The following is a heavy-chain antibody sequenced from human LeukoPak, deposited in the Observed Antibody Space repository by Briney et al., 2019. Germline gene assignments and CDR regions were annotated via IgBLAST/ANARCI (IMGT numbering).Heavy chain of an antibody. J-gene: IGHJ4*02. D-gene: IGHD6-13*01. CDR2: IIPIFGTA. CDR1: GGTFSSYA. CDR3: ARGYSSSWYGDY. Sequence: ASVTVSCKASGGTFSSYAISWVRQAPGQGLEWMGGIIPIFGTANYAQKFQGRVTITADESTSTAYMELSSLRSEDTAVYYCARGYSSSWYGDYWGQGTLVTVSS. V-gene: IGHV1-69*13.